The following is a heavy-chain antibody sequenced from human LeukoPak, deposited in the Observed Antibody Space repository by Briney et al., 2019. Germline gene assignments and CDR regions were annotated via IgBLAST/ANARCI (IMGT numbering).Heavy chain of an antibody. D-gene: IGHD6-13*01. Sequence: PGGSLRLSCAASGFTVNSNYISWVRQAPGKGLEWVSVISSGGSTLYADSVKGRFTISRDNSKNTVYLQMNSLRAEDTAVYYCARDPEYSSSWTSFEYWGLGTLVTVSS. J-gene: IGHJ4*02. V-gene: IGHV3-53*01. CDR1: GFTVNSNY. CDR2: ISSGGST. CDR3: ARDPEYSSSWTSFEY.